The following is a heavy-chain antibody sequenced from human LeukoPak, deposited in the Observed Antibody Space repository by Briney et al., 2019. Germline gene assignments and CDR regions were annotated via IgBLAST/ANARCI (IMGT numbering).Heavy chain of an antibody. CDR2: INHSGST. D-gene: IGHD3-10*01. V-gene: IGHV4-34*01. CDR1: GGSFSGYY. CDR3: ASPYYYGSGSGFDP. Sequence: SETLSLTCAVYGGSFSGYYWSWIRQPPGKGLEWIGEINHSGSTNYNPSLKSRVTISVDTSENQFSLKLSSVTAADTAVYYCASPYYYGSGSGFDPWGQGTLVTVSS. J-gene: IGHJ5*02.